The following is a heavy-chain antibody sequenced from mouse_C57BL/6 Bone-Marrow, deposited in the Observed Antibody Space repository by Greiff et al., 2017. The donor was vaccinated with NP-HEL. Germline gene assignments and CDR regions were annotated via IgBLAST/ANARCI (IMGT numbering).Heavy chain of an antibody. D-gene: IGHD1-1*01. CDR3: AREGFDYYGSSYYAMDY. J-gene: IGHJ4*01. CDR1: GYTFTSYD. Sequence: QVQLQQSGPELVKPGASVKLSCKASGYTFTSYDINWVKQRPGQGLEWIGWIYPRDGSTKYNEKFKGKATLTVDTSSSTAYMELHSLTSEDSAVYFCAREGFDYYGSSYYAMDYWGQGTSVTVSS. V-gene: IGHV1-85*01. CDR2: IYPRDGST.